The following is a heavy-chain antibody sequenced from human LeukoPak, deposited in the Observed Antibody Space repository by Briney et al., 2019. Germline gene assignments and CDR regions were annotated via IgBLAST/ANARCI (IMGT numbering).Heavy chain of an antibody. Sequence: ASVKVSCKASGYTFTGYYMHWVRQAPGQGLEWMGWINPNSGGTNYAQKFQGRVTMTRDTSISTAYMDLSRLRSDDTAVYYCARSGTYYYGSGAVGYFDYWGQGTLVTVSS. J-gene: IGHJ4*02. CDR2: INPNSGGT. V-gene: IGHV1-2*02. CDR3: ARSGTYYYGSGAVGYFDY. CDR1: GYTFTGYY. D-gene: IGHD3-10*01.